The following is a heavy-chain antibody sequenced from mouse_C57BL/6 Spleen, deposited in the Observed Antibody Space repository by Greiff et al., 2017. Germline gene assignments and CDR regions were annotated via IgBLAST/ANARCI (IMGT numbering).Heavy chain of an antibody. Sequence: EVMLVESGGGLVKPGGSLKLSCAASGFTFSDYGMHWVRQAPEKGLEWVAYISSGSSTIYSADTVKGRFTISRDNAKNTLCLQMTSLRSEDTAMYYCARDTPGWFAYWGQGALGTVSA. CDR2: ISSGSSTI. CDR3: ARDTPGWFAY. J-gene: IGHJ3*01. V-gene: IGHV5-17*01. CDR1: GFTFSDYG.